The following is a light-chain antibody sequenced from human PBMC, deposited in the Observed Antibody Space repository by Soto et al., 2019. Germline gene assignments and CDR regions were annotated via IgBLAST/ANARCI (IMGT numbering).Light chain of an antibody. CDR1: SSGVGGYIY. CDR2: EVS. CDR3: RLYADSDNTIV. Sequence: SGLTQPPSASGSPGPSVTISCTGTSSGVGGYIYVSCYQQHPGKAPKLMIYEVSNRPSGVPDRFAGSQSGNTASLTVSGLQAEEEAEYYCRLYADSDNTIVFGGG. V-gene: IGLV2-8*01. J-gene: IGLJ2*01.